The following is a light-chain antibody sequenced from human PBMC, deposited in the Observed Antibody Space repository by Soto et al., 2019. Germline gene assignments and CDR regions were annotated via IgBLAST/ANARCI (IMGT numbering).Light chain of an antibody. Sequence: EIVLTQSPGTLSLSPGERATLSCRASQSVSSSYLAWYQQKPGQAPRLLSYGASSRATGIPDRFSGSGSGTDFTLTISRLEPEDFAVYYCQQYGSSLTLGGGTKVEIK. CDR1: QSVSSSY. V-gene: IGKV3-20*01. CDR2: GAS. CDR3: QQYGSSLT. J-gene: IGKJ4*01.